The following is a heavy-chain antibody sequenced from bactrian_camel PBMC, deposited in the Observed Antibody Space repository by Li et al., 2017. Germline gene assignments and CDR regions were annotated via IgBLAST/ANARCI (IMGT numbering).Heavy chain of an antibody. CDR3: ASNIGAGGSWFEYDY. CDR1: GFTFSSVS. CDR2: INAGGSNK. Sequence: VQLVESGGGLVQPGGSLRLSCAPSGFTFSSVSMSWVRQAPGKGLEWLSAINAGGSNKYYADSLKGRFTISRDNAKNTLYLQLDSLQTEDTGMYYCASNIGAGGSWFEYDYWGQGTQVTVS. J-gene: IGHJ4*01. V-gene: IGHV3S40*01. D-gene: IGHD6*01.